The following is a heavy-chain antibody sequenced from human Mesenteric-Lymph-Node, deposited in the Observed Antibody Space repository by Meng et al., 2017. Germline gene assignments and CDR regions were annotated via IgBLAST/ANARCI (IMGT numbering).Heavy chain of an antibody. V-gene: IGHV3-30*01. J-gene: IGHJ5*02. CDR1: GFTFSSYA. CDR2: ISYDGSNK. Sequence: QVKLVRCGGDVVQPGRSLRPSCAAAGFTFSSYAMHWVRQAPGKGLEWVAVISYDGSNKYYADSVKGRFTISRDNSKNTLYLQMNSLRAEDTAVYYCASGGVGPFDPWGQGTLVTVSS. CDR3: ASGGVGPFDP. D-gene: IGHD1-26*01.